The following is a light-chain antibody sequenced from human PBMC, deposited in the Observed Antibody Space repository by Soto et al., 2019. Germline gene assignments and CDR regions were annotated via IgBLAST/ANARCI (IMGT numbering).Light chain of an antibody. CDR3: QQYGSSSWT. V-gene: IGKV3-20*01. Sequence: EIVLTQSPGTLSLSPGERATLSCRASHSVSSSYLAWYQQKPGQAPRLLIYGESSRATGIPDRFSGSGSGTDFTLTISRLEPEDFAVYYCQQYGSSSWTVGQGTKVEIK. J-gene: IGKJ1*01. CDR1: HSVSSSY. CDR2: GES.